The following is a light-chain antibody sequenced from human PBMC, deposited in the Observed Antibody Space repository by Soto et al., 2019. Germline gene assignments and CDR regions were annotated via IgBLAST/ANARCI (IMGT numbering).Light chain of an antibody. CDR3: QQYCSSPLT. CDR2: GAS. CDR1: QSVSSSS. Sequence: EIVLTQSPGTLSLSPGERATLSCRASQSVSSSSLAWYQQKPGQAPRLLIYGASSRATGIPDRFGGSGSGTDFTLTINRLEPADFAVYYCQQYCSSPLTFGGGTKVDIK. J-gene: IGKJ4*01. V-gene: IGKV3-20*01.